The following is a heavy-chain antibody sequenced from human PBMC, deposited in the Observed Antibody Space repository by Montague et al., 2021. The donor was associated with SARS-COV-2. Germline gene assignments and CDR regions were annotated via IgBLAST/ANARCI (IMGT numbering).Heavy chain of an antibody. CDR2: ISSSGSTI. D-gene: IGHD3-10*01. CDR1: GFTFRTYD. V-gene: IGHV3-48*03. Sequence: SLRLSCAASGFTFRTYDMNWVRQAPGKGLEWVSYISSSGSTIYYADSVKGRFTISRDNAKNSLYLHMNSLRAEDTAVYYCARDGRFGELDYWGQGTLVTVST. J-gene: IGHJ4*02. CDR3: ARDGRFGELDY.